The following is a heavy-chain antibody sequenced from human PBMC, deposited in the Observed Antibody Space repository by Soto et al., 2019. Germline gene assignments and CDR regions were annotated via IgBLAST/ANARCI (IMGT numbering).Heavy chain of an antibody. V-gene: IGHV4-39*01. D-gene: IGHD3-10*02. CDR1: GGSINSSDHF. CDR2: VYYTETT. Sequence: SETLSLTCSLSGGSINSSDHFWVWIRHTPGKGLEWIGSVYYTETTYYNPSLKSPVTISVETSRNTFSLKVNSVTAADTGIYYCARQRVLSTNMFITSFDPWGQGTLVTVSS. J-gene: IGHJ5*02. CDR3: ARQRVLSTNMFITSFDP.